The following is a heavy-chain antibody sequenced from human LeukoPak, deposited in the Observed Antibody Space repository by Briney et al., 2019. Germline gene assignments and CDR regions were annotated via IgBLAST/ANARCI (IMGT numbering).Heavy chain of an antibody. J-gene: IGHJ3*02. CDR3: ARDLVAAAVTGAFNI. CDR2: TSGSGDIT. V-gene: IGHV3-23*01. CDR1: GFTFSTYA. D-gene: IGHD6-13*01. Sequence: PGGSLRLSCAASGFTFSTYAMSWVRQAPGKGLEWVSSTSGSGDITYYADSVKGRFTISRDNSKNTLYLQMNSLRAEDTAVYYCARDLVAAAVTGAFNIWGQGTMVTVSS.